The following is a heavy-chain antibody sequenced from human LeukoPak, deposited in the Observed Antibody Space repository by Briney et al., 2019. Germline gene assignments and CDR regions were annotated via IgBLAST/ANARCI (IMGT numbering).Heavy chain of an antibody. D-gene: IGHD6-13*01. CDR1: GFTFGDYA. V-gene: IGHV3-49*04. CDR3: TRLDDSSSWANWFDP. Sequence: PRRSLRLSCTASGFTFGDYAMSWVRQAPGNGLEWVGFIRSKAYGGTTEYAASVKGRFTISRDDSKSIAYLQMNSLKTEDTAVYYCTRLDDSSSWANWFDPWGQGTLVTVSS. CDR2: IRSKAYGGTT. J-gene: IGHJ5*02.